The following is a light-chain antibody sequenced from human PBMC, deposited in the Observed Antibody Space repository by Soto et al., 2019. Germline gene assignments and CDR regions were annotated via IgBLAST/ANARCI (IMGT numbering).Light chain of an antibody. V-gene: IGKV1-39*01. CDR2: AAS. J-gene: IGKJ2*01. CDR1: QSITNY. Sequence: DIQMTQCPSSMSVSVGDRVTITCRASQSITNYLNWYQQKPGKAPKLLVYAASSLQSGVPSRFSGNGSGTDFTLTISSLQPEDFATYYCQQSDSYPYTFGQGTKLEIK. CDR3: QQSDSYPYT.